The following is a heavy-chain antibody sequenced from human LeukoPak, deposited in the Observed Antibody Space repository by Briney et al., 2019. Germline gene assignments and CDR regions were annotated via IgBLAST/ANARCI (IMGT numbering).Heavy chain of an antibody. CDR3: ARQYYYDSPFDY. CDR1: GGSISSYY. V-gene: IGHV4-59*01. Sequence: PETLSLTCTVSGGSISSYYWSWIRQPPGKGLEWIGYIYYSGSTNYNPSLKSRVTISVDTSKNQFSLKLSSVTAADTAVYYCARQYYYDSPFDYWGQGTLVTVSS. J-gene: IGHJ4*02. D-gene: IGHD3-22*01. CDR2: IYYSGST.